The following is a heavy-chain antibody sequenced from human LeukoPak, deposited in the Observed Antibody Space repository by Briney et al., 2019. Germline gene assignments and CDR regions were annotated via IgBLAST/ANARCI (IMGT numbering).Heavy chain of an antibody. V-gene: IGHV5-51*01. J-gene: IGHJ5*02. CDR1: GYGFTSYW. CDR2: IYPGDSDT. CDR3: ARQPEAVADWFDP. Sequence: GESLKISCKGSGYGFTSYWIGWVRQMPGKGLEWMGIIYPGDSDTRYSPSFQGQVTISADKSISTAYLQWSSLKASDTAMYYCARQPEAVADWFDPWGQGTLVTVSS. D-gene: IGHD6-19*01.